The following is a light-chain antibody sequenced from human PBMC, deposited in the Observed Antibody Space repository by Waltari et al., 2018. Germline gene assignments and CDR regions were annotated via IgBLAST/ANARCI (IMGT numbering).Light chain of an antibody. J-gene: IGLJ2*01. CDR1: SSDVGGYNY. Sequence: QSALTQPASVSGSPGQSITIACPGTSSDVGGYNYVSWYQQHPGKAPKLMIYEVSNRPSGVSNRFSGSKSVNTASLTISGLQAEDEADYYCSSYTSRSTLVVFGGGTKLTVL. CDR2: EVS. CDR3: SSYTSRSTLVV. V-gene: IGLV2-14*01.